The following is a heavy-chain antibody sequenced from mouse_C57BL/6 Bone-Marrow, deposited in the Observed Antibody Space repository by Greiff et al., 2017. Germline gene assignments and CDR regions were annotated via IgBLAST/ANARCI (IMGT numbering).Heavy chain of an antibody. Sequence: VQLQQPGAELVRPGTSVKLSCKASGYTFTSYWMHWVKQRPGQGLEWIGVIDPSDSYTNYNQKFKGKATLTVDTSSSTAYMQLSSLTSEDSAVYCCASRVYFDVWGTGTTVTVSS. CDR3: ASRVYFDV. CDR2: IDPSDSYT. V-gene: IGHV1-59*01. J-gene: IGHJ1*03. CDR1: GYTFTSYW.